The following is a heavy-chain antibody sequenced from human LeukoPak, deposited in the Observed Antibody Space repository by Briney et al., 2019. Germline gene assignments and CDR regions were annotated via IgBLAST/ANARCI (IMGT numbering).Heavy chain of an antibody. CDR2: IWYDGSNK. Sequence: GGSLRLSCAASGFTFSNYWMHWVRQAPGKGLEWVAVIWYDGSNKYYADSVKGRFTISRDNSKNTLYLQMNSLRAEDTAVYYCARALRSGPPPADYWGQGTLVTVSS. CDR1: GFTFSNYW. D-gene: IGHD2-8*02. J-gene: IGHJ4*02. CDR3: ARALRSGPPPADY. V-gene: IGHV3-33*08.